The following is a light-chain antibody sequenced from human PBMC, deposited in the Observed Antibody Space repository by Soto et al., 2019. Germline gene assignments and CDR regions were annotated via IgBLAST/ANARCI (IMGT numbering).Light chain of an antibody. CDR3: QQSYSTPPT. V-gene: IGKV1-39*01. CDR1: QSISSY. Sequence: DIQMTQSPSSLSASVGDRVTITCRASQSISSYLNWYQQKPGKAPMLLIYAASSLQSGVPSRFSGSGSGTDFTLTISSLQPEDFATYYCQQSYSTPPTFGQRTKVEIK. CDR2: AAS. J-gene: IGKJ1*01.